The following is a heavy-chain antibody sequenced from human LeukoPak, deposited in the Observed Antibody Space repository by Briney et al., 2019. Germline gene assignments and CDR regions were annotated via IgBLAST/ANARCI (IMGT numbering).Heavy chain of an antibody. D-gene: IGHD2-2*01. J-gene: IGHJ4*02. V-gene: IGHV4-59*01. CDR3: ARRRGYCSSTSCYVSGYYFDY. CDR1: GGSISSYY. CDR2: IYYSGST. Sequence: SETLSLTCTVSGGSISSYYWSWIRQPPGKGLEWIGYIYYSGSTNYNPSLKSRVTISVDTSKNQFSLKLSSVTAADTAVYYCARRRGYCSSTSCYVSGYYFDYWGQGTLVTVSS.